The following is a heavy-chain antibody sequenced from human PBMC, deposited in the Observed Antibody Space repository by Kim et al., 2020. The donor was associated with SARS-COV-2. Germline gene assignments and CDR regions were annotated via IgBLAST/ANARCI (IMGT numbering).Heavy chain of an antibody. Sequence: GGSLRLSCAGSGFSFSSYAMSWVRQAPGKGLEWVSAITGSGGSTYYADSVKGRFTISRDNSKNTLFLQMRSLRAADMAVYYCAKRLRSNGYYPFDYWGQGTLVTVSS. V-gene: IGHV3-23*01. J-gene: IGHJ4*02. CDR2: ITGSGGST. CDR1: GFSFSSYA. CDR3: AKRLRSNGYYPFDY. D-gene: IGHD3-22*01.